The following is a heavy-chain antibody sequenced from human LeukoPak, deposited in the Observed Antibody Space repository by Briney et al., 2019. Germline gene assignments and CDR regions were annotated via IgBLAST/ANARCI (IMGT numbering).Heavy chain of an antibody. CDR2: IYYSGST. Sequence: SETLSLTCTVSGGSISSYNWSWLRQPPGKGLEWIGYIYYSGSTNYNPSLKSRVTISVDTSKNQFSLKLSSVTAADTAVYYCARSDSSALLDWGQGTLVTVSS. V-gene: IGHV4-59*01. CDR3: ARSDSSALLD. CDR1: GGSISSYN. J-gene: IGHJ4*02. D-gene: IGHD3-22*01.